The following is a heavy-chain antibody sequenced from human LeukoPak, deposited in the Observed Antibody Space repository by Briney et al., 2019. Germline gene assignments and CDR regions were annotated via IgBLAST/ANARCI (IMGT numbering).Heavy chain of an antibody. J-gene: IGHJ4*02. CDR3: ARDSYGDYGVDY. CDR2: IWYDGSNK. D-gene: IGHD4-17*01. Sequence: QPGRSLRLYCAASGFTFSSYGMHWVRQAPGMGLEWVAVIWYDGSNKYYAAPVKGRFTISRDNSKTTLYLQMHSLRAEDTAVYYCARDSYGDYGVDYWGQGTLVTVSS. CDR1: GFTFSSYG. V-gene: IGHV3-33*01.